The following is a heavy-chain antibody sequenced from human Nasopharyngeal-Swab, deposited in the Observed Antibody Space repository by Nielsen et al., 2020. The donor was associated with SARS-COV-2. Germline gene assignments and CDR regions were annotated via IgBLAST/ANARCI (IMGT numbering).Heavy chain of an antibody. Sequence: SETLSLTCTLSGASISSSSHDCSWLRQTPWNGLEWLAFIYYKGNTYYNPSVKSRLTMSLDTSQNQFTLSLSSVTAADTAVYYCARGKTTIITQYYLENWGQGTLVNVYS. D-gene: IGHD4-11*01. CDR1: GASISSSSHD. CDR2: IYYKGNT. CDR3: ARGKTTIITQYYLEN. J-gene: IGHJ4*02. V-gene: IGHV4-30-4*01.